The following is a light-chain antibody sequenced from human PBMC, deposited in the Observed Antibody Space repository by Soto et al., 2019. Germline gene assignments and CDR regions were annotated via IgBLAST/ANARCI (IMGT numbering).Light chain of an antibody. CDR3: SSYPSSSPQV. Sequence: QSVLTQPASVSGSPGQSITISCTDVGGNNYVSWYQHHPGKAPKLMIYDVSDRPSGVSNRFSGSKSGNTASLTISGLQAEDEADHYCSSYPSSSPQVFGGGTKVTVL. V-gene: IGLV2-14*03. CDR2: DVS. CDR1: VGGNNY. J-gene: IGLJ2*01.